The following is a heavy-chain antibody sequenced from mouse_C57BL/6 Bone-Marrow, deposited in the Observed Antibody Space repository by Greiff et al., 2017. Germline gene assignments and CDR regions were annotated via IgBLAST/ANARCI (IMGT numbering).Heavy chain of an antibody. CDR2: SRNKANDYTT. CDR3: ARGDSNFSFAY. V-gene: IGHV7-1*01. J-gene: IGHJ3*01. Sequence: EVKLVESGGGLVQSGRSLRLSCATSGFTFSDFYMEWVRQAPGKGLEWIAASRNKANDYTTEYSASVKGRFIVSRDTSQSILYLQMNALRAEDTAIYYCARGDSNFSFAYWGQGTLVTVSA. D-gene: IGHD2-5*01. CDR1: GFTFSDFY.